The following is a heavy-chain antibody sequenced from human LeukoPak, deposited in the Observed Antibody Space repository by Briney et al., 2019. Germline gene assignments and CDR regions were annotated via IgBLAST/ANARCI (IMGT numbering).Heavy chain of an antibody. CDR3: AGGGTLGQFYYFGY. J-gene: IGHJ4*02. V-gene: IGHV1-69*05. CDR1: GGTFSSYA. D-gene: IGHD1-1*01. CDR2: IIPIFGTA. Sequence: SVKVSCKASGGTFSSYAISWVRQAPGQGLEWMGRIIPIFGTANYAQKFQGRVTITTDESTSTAYMELSSLRAEDTAVYYCAGGGTLGQFYYFGYRVQGTLVTVPS.